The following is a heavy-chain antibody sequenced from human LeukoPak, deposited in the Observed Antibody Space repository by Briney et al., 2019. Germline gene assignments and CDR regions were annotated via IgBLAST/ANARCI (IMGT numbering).Heavy chain of an antibody. CDR2: LRGNDDT. Sequence: GGSLRLSCVASGFSFTSYAMSWVRQAPARGLEWVSSLRGNDDTFYADSVKGRFTISRDNSRNTLYLQLSSLSAEDSAIYYCARDRRPARTYSGLFDYWGQGTLVTVSS. CDR1: GFSFTSYA. D-gene: IGHD5-12*01. V-gene: IGHV3-23*01. CDR3: ARDRRPARTYSGLFDY. J-gene: IGHJ4*02.